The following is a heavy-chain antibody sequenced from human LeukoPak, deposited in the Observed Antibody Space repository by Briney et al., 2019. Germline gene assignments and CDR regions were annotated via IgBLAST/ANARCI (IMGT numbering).Heavy chain of an antibody. D-gene: IGHD6-13*01. CDR3: ARGVYIAAAQYGY. CDR1: GGSISNYY. V-gene: IGHV4-59*01. CDR2: IYYSGTT. Sequence: PSETLSLTCTVSGGSISNYYWSWIRQPPGKGLEWIGYIYYSGTTNYNPSLKSRVTLSVDTSKNQFSLKLNSVTAAGAAVYYCARGVYIAAAQYGYWGQGTLVTVSS. J-gene: IGHJ4*02.